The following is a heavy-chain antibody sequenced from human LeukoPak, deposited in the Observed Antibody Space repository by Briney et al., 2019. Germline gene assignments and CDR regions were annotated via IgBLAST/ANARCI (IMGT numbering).Heavy chain of an antibody. J-gene: IGHJ4*02. V-gene: IGHV1-46*01. CDR3: ARGIRVTMVRGAPHAY. CDR1: GYTLTELS. Sequence: ASVKVSCKVSGYTLTELSMHWVRQAPGKGLEWMGIINPSGGSTSYAQKFQGRVTMTRDTSTSTVYMELSSLRSEDTAVYYCARGIRVTMVRGAPHAYWGQGTLVTVSS. CDR2: INPSGGST. D-gene: IGHD3-10*01.